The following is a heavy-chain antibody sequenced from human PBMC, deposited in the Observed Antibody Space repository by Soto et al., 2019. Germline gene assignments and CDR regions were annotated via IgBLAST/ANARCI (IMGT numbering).Heavy chain of an antibody. Sequence: GGSLRLSCAASGFTFSSYAMHWVRQAPGKGLEWVAVISYDGSSKYYADSVKGRFTISRDNSKNTLYLQMNSLRAEDTAVYYCARVNTAMVTYYYYGMDVWGQGTTVTVSS. D-gene: IGHD5-18*01. CDR2: ISYDGSSK. J-gene: IGHJ6*02. CDR3: ARVNTAMVTYYYYGMDV. CDR1: GFTFSSYA. V-gene: IGHV3-30-3*01.